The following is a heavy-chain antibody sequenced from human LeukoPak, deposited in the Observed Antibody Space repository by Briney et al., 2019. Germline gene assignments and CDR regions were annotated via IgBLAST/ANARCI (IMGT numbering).Heavy chain of an antibody. CDR2: INHSGST. Sequence: SETLSLTCAVYGGSFSGYYWSWIRQPPGKGLEWIGEINHSGSTNYNPSLKSRVTISVDTSKNQFSLKLSPVTAADTAVYYCASSLLEFDYWGRGTPVTVSS. D-gene: IGHD1-1*01. CDR3: ASSLLEFDY. J-gene: IGHJ4*02. V-gene: IGHV4-34*01. CDR1: GGSFSGYY.